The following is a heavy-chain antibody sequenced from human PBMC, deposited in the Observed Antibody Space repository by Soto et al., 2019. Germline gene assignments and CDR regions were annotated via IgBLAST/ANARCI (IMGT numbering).Heavy chain of an antibody. CDR3: VRDGTKTLRDWFDP. J-gene: IGHJ5*02. CDR1: GASISGYY. CDR2: IYATGTT. Sequence: PRKTLSLTCTVSGASISGYYWSWIRKSAGKGLEWIGRIYATGTTDYNPSLKSRVMMSVDTSKKQFSLKLRSVTAADTAVYYCVRDGTKTLRDWFDPWGQGISVTVSS. D-gene: IGHD1-1*01. V-gene: IGHV4-4*07.